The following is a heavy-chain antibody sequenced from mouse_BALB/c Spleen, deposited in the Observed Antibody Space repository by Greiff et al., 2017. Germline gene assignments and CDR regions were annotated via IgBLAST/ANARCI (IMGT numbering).Heavy chain of an antibody. D-gene: IGHD1-1*01. Sequence: EVKLMESGPGLVKPSQSLSLTCSVTGYSITSGYYWNWIRQFPGNKLEWMGYISYDGSNNYNPSLKNRISITRDTSKNQFFLKLNSVTTEDTATYYCARGYGSRSYWYFDVWGAGTTVTVSS. CDR3: ARGYGSRSYWYFDV. J-gene: IGHJ1*01. CDR2: ISYDGSN. V-gene: IGHV3-6*02. CDR1: GYSITSGYY.